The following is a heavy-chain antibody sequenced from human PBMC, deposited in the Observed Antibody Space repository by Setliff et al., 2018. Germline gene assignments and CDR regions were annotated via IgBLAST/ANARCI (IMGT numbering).Heavy chain of an antibody. V-gene: IGHV1-8*03. D-gene: IGHD3-22*01. Sequence: ASVKVSCKASGYTFTSYDINWVRQATGQGPEWMGWLNPSSGNTGYAPKFQGRVTITRSTSLSTAYMELSSLRSEDTAVYYCARDGDNYYDSSGYYLNHAFDIWGQGTMVTVSS. J-gene: IGHJ3*02. CDR2: LNPSSGNT. CDR1: GYTFTSYD. CDR3: ARDGDNYYDSSGYYLNHAFDI.